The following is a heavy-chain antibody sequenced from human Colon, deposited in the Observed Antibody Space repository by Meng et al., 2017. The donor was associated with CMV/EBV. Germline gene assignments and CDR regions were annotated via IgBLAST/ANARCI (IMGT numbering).Heavy chain of an antibody. J-gene: IGHJ5*02. CDR2: SSTSNDST. V-gene: IGHV1-18*01. CDR1: GYSFTSYG. Sequence: SGYSFTSYGISWVRQAPGQGLEWVGWSSTSNDSTNFAQKFWNRVTLTTDTSTSTAYMELTDLRTYDTAVYYCARDLHDLWNYYWFDPWGQGTLVTVSS. D-gene: IGHD3-3*01. CDR3: ARDLHDLWNYYWFDP.